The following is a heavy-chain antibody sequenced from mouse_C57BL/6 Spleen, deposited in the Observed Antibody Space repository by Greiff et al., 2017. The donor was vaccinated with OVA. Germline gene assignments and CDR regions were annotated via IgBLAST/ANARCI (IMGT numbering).Heavy chain of an antibody. D-gene: IGHD1-1*01. V-gene: IGHV1-20*01. Sequence: DVKLVESGPELVKPGDSVKISCKASGYSFTGYFMNWVMQSHGKSLEWIGRINPYNGDTFYNQKFKGKATLTVDKSSSTAHMELRSLTSEDSAVYYCARRPPLTTVGLMDYWGQGTSVTVSS. CDR3: ARRPPLTTVGLMDY. CDR2: INPYNGDT. J-gene: IGHJ4*01. CDR1: GYSFTGYF.